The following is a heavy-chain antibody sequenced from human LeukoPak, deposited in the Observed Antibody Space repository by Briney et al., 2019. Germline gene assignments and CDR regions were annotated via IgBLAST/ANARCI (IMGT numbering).Heavy chain of an antibody. V-gene: IGHV4-59*01. D-gene: IGHD6-6*01. J-gene: IGHJ5*02. CDR1: GGSISSYY. Sequence: SETLSLTCTVSGGSISSYYWSWIRQPPGKGLEWIGYIYYSGSTNYNPSLKSRVTISVDTPKNQFSLKLSSVTAADTAVYYCARRKQLRVHWFDPWGQGTLVTVSS. CDR2: IYYSGST. CDR3: ARRKQLRVHWFDP.